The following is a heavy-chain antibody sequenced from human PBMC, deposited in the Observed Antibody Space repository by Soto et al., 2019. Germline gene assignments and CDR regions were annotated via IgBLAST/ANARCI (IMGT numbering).Heavy chain of an antibody. D-gene: IGHD2-2*01. Sequence: GGSLRLSCAASGFTFSSYAMSWVRQAPGKGLEWVSAISGSGGSTYYADSVKGRFTISRDNSKNTLYLQMNSLRAEDTAVYYCAKGYCSSTICSSGYYHYYYMDVWGKGTTVNVSS. CDR3: AKGYCSSTICSSGYYHYYYMDV. CDR2: ISGSGGST. J-gene: IGHJ6*03. V-gene: IGHV3-23*01. CDR1: GFTFSSYA.